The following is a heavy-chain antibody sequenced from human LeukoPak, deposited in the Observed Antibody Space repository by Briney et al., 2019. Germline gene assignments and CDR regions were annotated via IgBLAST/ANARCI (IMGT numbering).Heavy chain of an antibody. D-gene: IGHD2-15*01. J-gene: IGHJ5*02. CDR2: IYYSGST. CDR1: GGSIISYY. Sequence: SETLSLTCAVYGGSIISYYWSWIRQPPGKGLEWMGYIYYSGSTNYNPSLKSRVTISADTCKNQFSLKLRYVTAADTAVYYGASKGRVVSGRRKEHRWFDPWGQGTLVTVSS. V-gene: IGHV4-59*12. CDR3: ASKGRVVSGRRKEHRWFDP.